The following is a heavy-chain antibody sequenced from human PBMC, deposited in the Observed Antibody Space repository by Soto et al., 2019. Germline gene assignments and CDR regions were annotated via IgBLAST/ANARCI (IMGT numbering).Heavy chain of an antibody. V-gene: IGHV1-69*06. D-gene: IGHD6-13*01. J-gene: IGHJ4*02. Sequence: QVQLVQSGAEVKTPGSSVKVSCKASGGTFNNYAISWVRQAPGQGLGWMGGIVPIFNTSHFAEQFQGRLTLTADKTTSTAFVELIGLRSDDTAVYFCAIQQQLTAVEFWGQGTLVSVSS. CDR3: AIQQQLTAVEF. CDR1: GGTFNNYA. CDR2: IVPIFNTS.